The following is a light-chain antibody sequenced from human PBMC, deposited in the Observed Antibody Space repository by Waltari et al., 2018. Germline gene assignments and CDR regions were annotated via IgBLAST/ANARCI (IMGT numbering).Light chain of an antibody. J-gene: IGKJ1*01. Sequence: EIVLTQSPGPLSLSPGERATLACRASQSVGKSLAWYQQKPGQAPMLLIYDASRGATGIPDRFSGSGSGTDFSLTISRLEPEDFAVYYCQHYVRLPATFGQGTKVEI. CDR1: QSVGKS. V-gene: IGKV3-20*01. CDR2: DAS. CDR3: QHYVRLPAT.